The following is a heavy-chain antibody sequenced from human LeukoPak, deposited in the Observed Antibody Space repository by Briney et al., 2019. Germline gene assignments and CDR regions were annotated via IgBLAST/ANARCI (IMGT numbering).Heavy chain of an antibody. CDR2: IYYSGST. CDR1: GGSISSGGYY. Sequence: SQTLSLTCTVSGGSISSGGYYWSWIRQHPGKGLEWIGYIYYSGSTYYNPSLKSRVTISVDTSKNQFSLKLSSVTAADTAVYYCARLWTVPAAPADYWGQGTLVTVSS. D-gene: IGHD2-2*01. J-gene: IGHJ4*02. V-gene: IGHV4-31*03. CDR3: ARLWTVPAAPADY.